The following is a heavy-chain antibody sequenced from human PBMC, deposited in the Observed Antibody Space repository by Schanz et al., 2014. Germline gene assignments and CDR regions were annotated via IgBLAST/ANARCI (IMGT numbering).Heavy chain of an antibody. Sequence: QVQLVQSGAEVKKPGASVKVSCKASGYTFTSYGISWVRQAPGQGLEWMGRIIPILGIANYAHKFQGRVTITADKSTFTASMDVSSLRSEDTAVYYCASSRASYSSSWDFDYWGQGTLVTVSS. D-gene: IGHD6-13*01. CDR3: ASSRASYSSSWDFDY. J-gene: IGHJ4*02. CDR1: GYTFTSYG. CDR2: IIPILGIA. V-gene: IGHV1-69*04.